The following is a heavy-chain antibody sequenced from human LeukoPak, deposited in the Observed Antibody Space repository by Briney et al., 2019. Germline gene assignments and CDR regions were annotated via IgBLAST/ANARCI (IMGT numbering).Heavy chain of an antibody. CDR1: GFTFSSYA. Sequence: GGSLRLSCAASGFTFSSYAMHWVRQAPGKGLEWVAVISYDGSNKYYADSVKGRFTISRDNSKNTLYLQMNSLRAEDTAVYHCARDVREMIVVVITSGVDYWGQGTLVTVSS. CDR2: ISYDGSNK. V-gene: IGHV3-30-3*01. CDR3: ARDVREMIVVVITSGVDY. D-gene: IGHD3-22*01. J-gene: IGHJ4*02.